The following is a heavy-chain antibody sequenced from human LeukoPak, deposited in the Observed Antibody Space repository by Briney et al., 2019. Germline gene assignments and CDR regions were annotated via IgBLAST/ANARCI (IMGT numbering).Heavy chain of an antibody. J-gene: IGHJ3*02. V-gene: IGHV4-39*02. Sequence: SETLSLTCTVSGGSMSSNTHSWAWIRQPPGKGLEWIGSVRYGGSTYYNPSVNSRISVSADTSKNHFSLNLTSVTAADTAVYYCARVSDNSWFSIHYAFEIWGQGTMVTVSS. CDR1: GGSMSSNTHS. CDR2: VRYGGST. D-gene: IGHD6-13*01. CDR3: ARVSDNSWFSIHYAFEI.